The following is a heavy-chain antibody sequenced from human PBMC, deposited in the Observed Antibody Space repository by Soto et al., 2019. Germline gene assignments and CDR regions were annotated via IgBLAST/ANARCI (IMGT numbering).Heavy chain of an antibody. J-gene: IGHJ4*02. Sequence: SETLSLTCSVSGGSIRSGDYYWSWIRQPPGKGPEWIGYIYDTGSAYYKPSLESRVTMSVDTSKNQISLKLSSVTAADTVVYYCARVPFPYYYDSSGPFDYWGQGTLVTVSS. CDR2: IYDTGSA. V-gene: IGHV4-30-4*01. CDR1: GGSIRSGDYY. D-gene: IGHD3-22*01. CDR3: ARVPFPYYYDSSGPFDY.